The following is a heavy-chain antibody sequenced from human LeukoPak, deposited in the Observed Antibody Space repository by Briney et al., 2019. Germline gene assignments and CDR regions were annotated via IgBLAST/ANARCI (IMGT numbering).Heavy chain of an antibody. CDR2: INSDGSST. J-gene: IGHJ4*02. V-gene: IGHV3-74*01. CDR1: GFTFSRYL. D-gene: IGHD5-18*01. CDR3: ASDTVDTAVGIDY. Sequence: GGSLRLSCAASGFTFSRYLMHGGRQAPGKGLVWVSRINSDGSSTSYADSVKGRFTISRDNAKNTLYLQMNSLRAEDTAVYYCASDTVDTAVGIDYWGQGTLVTVSS.